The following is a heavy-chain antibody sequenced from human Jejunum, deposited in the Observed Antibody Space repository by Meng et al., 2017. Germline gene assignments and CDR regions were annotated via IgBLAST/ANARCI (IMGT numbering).Heavy chain of an antibody. CDR3: ARVNWTSSYWYFDL. Sequence: QMPRQESGPGLVKPSQTLSLTCTVSGASMSSGNYYWTWIRQHPGKGLEWIGYIYYSGSTYYNPSLQSLVTISIDMSENQFSLKLTSVTAADTAVYYCARVNWTSSYWYFDLWGRGTLVTVSS. V-gene: IGHV4-31*01. D-gene: IGHD1-1*01. J-gene: IGHJ2*01. CDR1: GASMSSGNYY. CDR2: IYYSGST.